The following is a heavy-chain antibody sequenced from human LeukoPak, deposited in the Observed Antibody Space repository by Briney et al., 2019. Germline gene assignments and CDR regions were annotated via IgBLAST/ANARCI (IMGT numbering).Heavy chain of an antibody. CDR1: GGSFSGYY. CDR2: INHSGST. V-gene: IGHV4-34*01. J-gene: IGHJ4*02. D-gene: IGHD2-21*01. Sequence: SETLSLTCAVYGGSFSGYYWSWIRQPPGKGLEWIGEINHSGSTNYNPSLKSRVTISVDTSKNQFSLKLSSVTAADTAVYYCARGYFGPFDYWGQGTVVTVSS. CDR3: ARGYFGPFDY.